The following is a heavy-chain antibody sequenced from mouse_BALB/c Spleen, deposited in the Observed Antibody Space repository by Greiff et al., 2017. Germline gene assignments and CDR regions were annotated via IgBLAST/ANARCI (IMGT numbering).Heavy chain of an antibody. Sequence: EVKVEESGGGLVQPGGSMKLSCVASGFTFSNYWMNWVRQSPEKGLEWVAEIRLKSNNYATHYAESVKGRFTISRDDSKSSVYLQMNNLRAEDTGIYYCTRAYGSSPYYAMDYWGQGTSVTVSS. J-gene: IGHJ4*01. CDR3: TRAYGSSPYYAMDY. D-gene: IGHD1-1*01. V-gene: IGHV6-6*02. CDR1: GFTFSNYW. CDR2: IRLKSNNYAT.